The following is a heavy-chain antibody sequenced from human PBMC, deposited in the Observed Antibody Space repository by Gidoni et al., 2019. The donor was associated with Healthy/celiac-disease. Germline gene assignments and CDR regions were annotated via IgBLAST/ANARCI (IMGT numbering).Heavy chain of an antibody. J-gene: IGHJ5*02. Sequence: EVQLVESGGGLVQPGRSLRLSCTASGFTFGDYAMSWFRQAPGKGLEWVGFIRSKAYGGKTEYAASVKGRFTISRDDSKSIAYLQMNSLKTEDTAVYYCTRGAAGYYNWFDPWGQGTLVTVSS. V-gene: IGHV3-49*03. CDR3: TRGAAGYYNWFDP. D-gene: IGHD6-13*01. CDR1: GFTFGDYA. CDR2: IRSKAYGGKT.